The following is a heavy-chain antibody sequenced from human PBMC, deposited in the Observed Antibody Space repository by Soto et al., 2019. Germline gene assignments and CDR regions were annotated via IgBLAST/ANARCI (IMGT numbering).Heavy chain of an antibody. D-gene: IGHD6-19*01. CDR1: GFTFSSYA. CDR2: ISGSGDST. V-gene: IGHV3-23*01. CDR3: AKGVPGIAVAGTGYFQH. Sequence: GGSLRPSCAASGFTFSSYAMSWVRQAPGKGLEWVSGISGSGDSTYYADSVKGRFTISRDNSKNTLYLQMNSLRAEDTAVYYCAKGVPGIAVAGTGYFQHWGQGT. J-gene: IGHJ1*01.